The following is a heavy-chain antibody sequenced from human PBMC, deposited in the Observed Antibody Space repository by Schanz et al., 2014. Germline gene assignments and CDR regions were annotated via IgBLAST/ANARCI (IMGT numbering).Heavy chain of an antibody. CDR1: GFTFGDYA. D-gene: IGHD5-12*01. V-gene: IGHV3-23*04. CDR3: ARDEGRDGYNSAFDV. Sequence: EVQLVESGGGLVQPGRSLRLSCMASGFTFGDYAMSWVRQAPGKGLEWVSSIYINSGSTNYADSVKGRFIISRDSSKNTLFLQMNSLRAEDTAVYFCARDEGRDGYNSAFDVWGQGTLVTVSS. J-gene: IGHJ3*01. CDR2: IYINSGST.